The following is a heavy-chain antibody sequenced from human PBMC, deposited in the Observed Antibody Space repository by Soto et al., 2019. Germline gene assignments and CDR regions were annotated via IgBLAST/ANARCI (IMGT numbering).Heavy chain of an antibody. CDR1: GFTFSSYS. D-gene: IGHD2-21*02. J-gene: IGHJ4*02. V-gene: IGHV3-21*01. CDR3: ARVMAYCGGDCYPDY. CDR2: ISSSSSYI. Sequence: EVQLVESGGGLVKPGGSLRLSCAASGFTFSSYSMNWVRQAPGKGLEWVSSISSSSSYIYNADSVKGRFTISRDNAKNSLYLQMNSLRAEDTAVYYCARVMAYCGGDCYPDYWGQGTRVTVSS.